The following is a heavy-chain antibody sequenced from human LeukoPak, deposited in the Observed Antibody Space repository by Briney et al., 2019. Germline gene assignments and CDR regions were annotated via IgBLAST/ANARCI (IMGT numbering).Heavy chain of an antibody. D-gene: IGHD1-26*01. J-gene: IGHJ4*02. CDR1: GYTFTSYY. CDR2: INPSGGST. CDR3: ASKFKVGASLDY. V-gene: IGHV1-46*01. Sequence: ASVKVSCKASGYTFTSYYMHWVRQAPGQGLEWMGIINPSGGSTSYAQKFQGRVTMTRDMSTSTVYMELSSLRSEDTAVYYCASKFKVGASLDYWGQGTLVTVSS.